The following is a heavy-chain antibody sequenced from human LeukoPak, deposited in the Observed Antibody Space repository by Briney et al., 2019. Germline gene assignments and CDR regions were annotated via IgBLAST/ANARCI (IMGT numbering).Heavy chain of an antibody. CDR3: ARVTGYMIEDYFDY. J-gene: IGHJ4*02. CDR1: GGSISSYY. V-gene: IGHV4-59*01. D-gene: IGHD3-22*01. Sequence: SSETLSLTCTVSGGSISSYYWSWIRQPPGKGLEWIGYIYYSGSTNYNPSLKSRVTISVDTSKNQFSLKLRSVTAADTAVYYCARVTGYMIEDYFDYWGQGTLVTVSS. CDR2: IYYSGST.